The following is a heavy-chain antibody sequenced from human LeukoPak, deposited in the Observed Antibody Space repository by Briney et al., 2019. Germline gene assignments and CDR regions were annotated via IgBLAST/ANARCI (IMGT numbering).Heavy chain of an antibody. CDR2: MNPNSSNT. D-gene: IGHD3-3*01. CDR3: VVLYYDFWSGYYFLDP. CDR1: GYTFTSYD. J-gene: IGHJ5*02. Sequence: ASVKVSCKASGYTFTSYDINWVRQATGQGLEWMGWMNPNSSNTGYAQKFQGRVTITRNTSISTAYMELSSLRSEDTAVYYCVVLYYDFWSGYYFLDPWGQGTLVTVSS. V-gene: IGHV1-8*03.